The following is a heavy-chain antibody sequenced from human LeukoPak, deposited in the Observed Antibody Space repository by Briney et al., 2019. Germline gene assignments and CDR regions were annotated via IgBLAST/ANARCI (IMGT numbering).Heavy chain of an antibody. CDR3: AKLPSGTTVKNWLHP. D-gene: IGHD1-7*01. CDR1: GFTFSSYA. Sequence: PGGSLRLSCAASGFTFSSYAMTWVRQAPGKGLEWVSVISGSSYITDYADSVKGRFTISRDNSKNTLYLQMNSLRAEDTAVYYCAKLPSGTTVKNWLHPWGQGTLVTVSS. CDR2: ISGSSYIT. V-gene: IGHV3-23*01. J-gene: IGHJ5*02.